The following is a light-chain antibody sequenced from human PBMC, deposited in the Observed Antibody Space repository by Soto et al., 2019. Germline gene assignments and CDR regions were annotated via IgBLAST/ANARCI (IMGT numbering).Light chain of an antibody. CDR2: GAS. CDR1: QSVSSSS. J-gene: IGKJ2*01. V-gene: IGKV3-20*01. Sequence: EIVLTQSPGTLSLSPGERATLSCRASQSVSSSSLALYQQKPGQAPRLFIYGASSRATGIPDRFSGSGSGTDFTLTISRLEPEDFAVYYCQQYGTSPYTFGQGTKLEIK. CDR3: QQYGTSPYT.